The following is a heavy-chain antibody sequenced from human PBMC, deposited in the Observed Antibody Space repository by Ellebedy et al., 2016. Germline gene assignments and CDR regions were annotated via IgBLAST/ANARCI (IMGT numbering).Heavy chain of an antibody. J-gene: IGHJ4*02. CDR1: GGSISSGGYS. CDR2: IYHSGST. V-gene: IGHV4-30-2*01. CDR3: ARVGLMVYANIDY. D-gene: IGHD2-8*01. Sequence: SETLSLTXAVSGGSISSGGYSWSWIRQPPGKGLEWIGYIYHSGSTYYNPSLKSRVTISVDRSKNQFSLKLSSVTAADTAVYYCARVGLMVYANIDYWGQGTLVTVSS.